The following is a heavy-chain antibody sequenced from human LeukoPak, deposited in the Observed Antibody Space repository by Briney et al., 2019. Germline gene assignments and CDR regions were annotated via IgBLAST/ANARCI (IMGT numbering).Heavy chain of an antibody. D-gene: IGHD3-3*02. J-gene: IGHJ4*02. V-gene: IGHV3-48*03. Sequence: GGSLRLSCAASGFTVSSNYMNWVRQAPGKGLEWISYISSSGSTMYYADSVKGRFTISREDAKNSLSLQMNNLRAEDTAVYYCARDSLAYFDFWGQGTLVTVSS. CDR1: GFTVSSNY. CDR3: ARDSLAYFDF. CDR2: ISSSGSTM.